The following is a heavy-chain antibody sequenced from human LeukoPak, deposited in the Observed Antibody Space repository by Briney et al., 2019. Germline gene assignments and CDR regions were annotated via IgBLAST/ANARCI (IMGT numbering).Heavy chain of an antibody. J-gene: IGHJ5*02. V-gene: IGHV1-18*01. Sequence: GASVKVSCKASGYTFTSYGISWVRQAPGQGLEWMGWSSGYNGNTNYAQKLQGRVTMTTDTSTSTAYMELRSLRSDDTAVYYCARDRRSYIVVVTGRWFDPWGQGTLVTVSS. CDR3: ARDRRSYIVVVTGRWFDP. CDR1: GYTFTSYG. D-gene: IGHD2-21*02. CDR2: SSGYNGNT.